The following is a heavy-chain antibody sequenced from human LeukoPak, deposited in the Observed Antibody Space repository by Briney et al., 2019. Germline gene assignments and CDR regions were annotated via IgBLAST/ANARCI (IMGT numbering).Heavy chain of an antibody. CDR3: ARRGVVRGVPSAYYYMDV. CDR2: INNDGSST. J-gene: IGHJ6*03. Sequence: GGSLRLSCAASGFTFNTYWMHWVRQAPGKGLVWVSRINNDGSSTTYADSVKGRFTISRDNAKNTLYLQMNSLTAEDTALYYCARRGVVRGVPSAYYYMDVWGKGTTVTISS. V-gene: IGHV3-74*01. D-gene: IGHD3-10*01. CDR1: GFTFNTYW.